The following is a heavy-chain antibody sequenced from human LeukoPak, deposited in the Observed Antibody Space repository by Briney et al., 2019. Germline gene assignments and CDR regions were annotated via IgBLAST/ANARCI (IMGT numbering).Heavy chain of an antibody. CDR2: ITPIFGTA. CDR1: GGTFSSYA. V-gene: IGHV1-69*05. D-gene: IGHD5-18*01. Sequence: GASVKVSCKASGGTFSSYAISWVRQAPGQGLEWMGRITPIFGTANYAQKFQGRVTITTDESTSTAYMELSSLRSEDTAVYYCARESVQLIIDYWGQGTLVTVSS. CDR3: ARESVQLIIDY. J-gene: IGHJ4*02.